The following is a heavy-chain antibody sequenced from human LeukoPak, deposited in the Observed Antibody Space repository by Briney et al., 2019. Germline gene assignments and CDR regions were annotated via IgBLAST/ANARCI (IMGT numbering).Heavy chain of an antibody. CDR1: GFTFSSYA. V-gene: IGHV3-30*04. CDR3: ARSDDYGDYVYLGRPLDY. CDR2: ISYDGSNK. J-gene: IGHJ4*02. Sequence: GRSLRLSCAASGFTFSSYAMHWVRKAPGKGLEWVAVISYDGSNKYYADSVKGRFTISRDNSKNTLYLQMNSLRAEDTAVYYCARSDDYGDYVYLGRPLDYWGQGTLVTVSS. D-gene: IGHD4-17*01.